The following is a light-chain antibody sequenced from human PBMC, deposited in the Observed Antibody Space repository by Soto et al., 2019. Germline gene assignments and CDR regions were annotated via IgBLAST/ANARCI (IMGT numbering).Light chain of an antibody. Sequence: DIVMTQSPDSLAVSLGERAXINCXXSQSVLSSYXDRNYLAWYQQKPGQTPKLLIYWTSTRQSGVPDRFSGSGSVTDFTLTINTVQAEDAAVYYCQQYYSLPGTFGQGTKVEIK. V-gene: IGKV4-1*01. CDR3: QQYYSLPGT. CDR2: WTS. J-gene: IGKJ1*01. CDR1: QSVLSSYXDRNY.